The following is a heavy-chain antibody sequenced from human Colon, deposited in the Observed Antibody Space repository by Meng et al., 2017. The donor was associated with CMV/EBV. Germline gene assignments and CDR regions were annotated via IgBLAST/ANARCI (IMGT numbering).Heavy chain of an antibody. CDR3: ARDFVSYCSSTSCSYYNWFDP. V-gene: IGHV3-74*01. CDR1: SYW. CDR2: INSDGSST. D-gene: IGHD2-2*01. Sequence: SYWMDWVRQAPGKGLVWGSRINSDGSSTSYADSVKGRFTISRDNAKNTLYLQMNSLRAEDTAVYYCARDFVSYCSSTSCSYYNWFDPWGQGTLVTVSS. J-gene: IGHJ5*02.